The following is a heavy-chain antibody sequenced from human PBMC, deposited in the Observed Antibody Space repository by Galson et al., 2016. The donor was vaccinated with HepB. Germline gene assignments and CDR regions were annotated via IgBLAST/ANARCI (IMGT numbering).Heavy chain of an antibody. CDR1: GYSFTNYW. CDR3: ARHPFVQLERRYYYYGMDV. V-gene: IGHV5-51*01. CDR2: IYPGDSDT. J-gene: IGHJ6*02. D-gene: IGHD1-1*01. Sequence: QSGAEVKKPGESLKISCKTSGYSFTNYWIGWVRQMPGKGLEWMEIIYPGDSDTIYSPSFQGQVTISADKSITTAYLQWSSLKASDTAVYYCARHPFVQLERRYYYYGMDVWGQGATVTVSS.